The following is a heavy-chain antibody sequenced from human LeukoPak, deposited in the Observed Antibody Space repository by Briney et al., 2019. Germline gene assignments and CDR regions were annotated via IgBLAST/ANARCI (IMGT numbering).Heavy chain of an antibody. CDR2: INAGNGNT. CDR1: GYTFTSYA. J-gene: IGHJ3*02. V-gene: IGHV1-3*01. CDR3: ARVEEETKGAFDI. Sequence: GASVKVSCKASGYTFTSYAMHWVRQAPGQRLEWMGWINAGNGNTKYSQKFQGRVTITRDTSASTAYMELSSLRSEDTAVYYCARVEEETKGAFDIWGQGTMVTVSS.